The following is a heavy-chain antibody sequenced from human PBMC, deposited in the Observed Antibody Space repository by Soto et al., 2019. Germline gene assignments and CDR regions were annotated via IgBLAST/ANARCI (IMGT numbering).Heavy chain of an antibody. D-gene: IGHD1-26*01. CDR2: IIPIFGTA. J-gene: IGHJ6*02. Sequence: QVQLVQSGAEVKKPGSSVKVSCKASGGTFSSYAISWVRQAPGQGLEWMGGIIPIFGTANYAQKFQGRVTITADESTSTAYMELSSLRSEDTAVYYCAARSGTPASDYYYGMDVWGQGTTVTVSS. CDR1: GGTFSSYA. V-gene: IGHV1-69*12. CDR3: AARSGTPASDYYYGMDV.